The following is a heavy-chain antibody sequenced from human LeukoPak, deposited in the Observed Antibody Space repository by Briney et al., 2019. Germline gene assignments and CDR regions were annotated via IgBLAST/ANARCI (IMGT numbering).Heavy chain of an antibody. CDR1: GFTFSSYS. Sequence: GSLRLSCAASGFTFSSYSMNWVRQAPGKGLEWVSSISSSSSYIYYADSVKGRFTISRDNAKNSLYLQMNSLRAEDTAVYYCARDTYDSSGYPTTSDYWGQGTLVTVSS. D-gene: IGHD3-22*01. CDR3: ARDTYDSSGYPTTSDY. V-gene: IGHV3-21*01. J-gene: IGHJ4*02. CDR2: ISSSSSYI.